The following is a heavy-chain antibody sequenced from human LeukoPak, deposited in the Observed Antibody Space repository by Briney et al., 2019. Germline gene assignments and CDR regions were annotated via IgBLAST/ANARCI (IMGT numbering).Heavy chain of an antibody. CDR2: ISAYNGNT. J-gene: IGHJ5*02. CDR3: ARDLSSYGSGSYYKS. D-gene: IGHD3-10*01. V-gene: IGHV1-18*01. CDR1: GYTFTSYG. Sequence: ASVKVSCKASGYTFTSYGISWVRQAPGQGLEWMGWISAYNGNTNYAQKLQGRVTMTTDTSTSTAYMELRSLRSDDTAVYYRARDLSSYGSGSYYKSWGQGTLVTVSS.